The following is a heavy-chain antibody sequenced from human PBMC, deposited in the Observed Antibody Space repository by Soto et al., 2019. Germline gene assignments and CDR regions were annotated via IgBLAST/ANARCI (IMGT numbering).Heavy chain of an antibody. J-gene: IGHJ5*02. CDR1: GFTFSSYW. V-gene: IGHV3-7*01. CDR2: IKQDGSEK. CDR3: ARDRGRSRSSCWYVGSLDWFDP. D-gene: IGHD6-19*01. Sequence: EVQLVESGGGLVQPGGSLRLSCAASGFTFSSYWMSWVRQAPGQGLEWVANIKQDGSEKYYVDSVKGRFTISRDNAKNSLYLQMNSLRAEDTAVYYCARDRGRSRSSCWYVGSLDWFDPWGQGTLVTVSS.